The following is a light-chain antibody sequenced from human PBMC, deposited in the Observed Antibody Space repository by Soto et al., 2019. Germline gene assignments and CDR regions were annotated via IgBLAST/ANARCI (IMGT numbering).Light chain of an antibody. CDR2: GAS. V-gene: IGKV3-15*01. CDR1: QSVNSN. J-gene: IGKJ1*01. Sequence: EIVMTQSPATLSVSPGERATLSCRASQSVNSNLAWYQQKPGQAPRLLIYGASTRATGVPARFSGSGSGTEFNLTVSSLQSEDFAGYFCQQYNNWPTFGQGTKVEIK. CDR3: QQYNNWPT.